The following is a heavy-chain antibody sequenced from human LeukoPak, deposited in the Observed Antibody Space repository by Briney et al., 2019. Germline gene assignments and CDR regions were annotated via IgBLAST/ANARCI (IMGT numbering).Heavy chain of an antibody. CDR2: TYYRSKWYY. D-gene: IGHD6-13*01. CDR3: TKGYSMSY. CDR1: GDSVSSNTTA. Sequence: SQTLSLTCAISGDSVSSNTTAWNWIRQSPSRGLEWLGRTYYRSKWYYEYAISVRSRVTINPDTSKNQFSLQLNSVTPEDTAVYYCTKGYSMSYWGLGTLVTVSS. V-gene: IGHV6-1*01. J-gene: IGHJ4*02.